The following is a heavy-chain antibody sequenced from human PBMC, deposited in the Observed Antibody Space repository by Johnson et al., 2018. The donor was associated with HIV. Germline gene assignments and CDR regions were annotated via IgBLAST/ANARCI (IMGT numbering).Heavy chain of an antibody. V-gene: IGHV3-30*03. J-gene: IGHJ3*02. D-gene: IGHD6-19*01. CDR2: ISYDGSNK. CDR1: GFTFSSYD. Sequence: VQPVESGGGVVQPGRSLRVSCGASGFTFSSYDMHWVRQAPGKGLAWVAVISYDGSNKYYADSVKGRFTISRDNSKNTLYLQMNSLRAEDTALYYCARELGSGWGETADAFDIWGQGTMVTVSS. CDR3: ARELGSGWGETADAFDI.